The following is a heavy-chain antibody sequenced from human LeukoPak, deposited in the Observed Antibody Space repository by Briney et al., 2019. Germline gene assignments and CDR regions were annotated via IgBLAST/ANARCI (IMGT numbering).Heavy chain of an antibody. CDR2: INLSGSTT. J-gene: IGHJ4*02. Sequence: ASVKVSCKASGYTFTSYYMHWVRQAPGQGLEWMGIINLSGSTTYYAQKFQGRVTMTNDMSTSTVYMELSSLRSEDTAVYYCARGTALSGTSDYLDSWGQGTLVTVSS. CDR1: GYTFTSYY. V-gene: IGHV1-46*01. D-gene: IGHD6-19*01. CDR3: ARGTALSGTSDYLDS.